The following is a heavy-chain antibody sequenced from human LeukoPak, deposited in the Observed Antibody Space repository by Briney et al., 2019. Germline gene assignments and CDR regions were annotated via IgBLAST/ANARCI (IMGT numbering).Heavy chain of an antibody. V-gene: IGHV3-64*01. J-gene: IGHJ6*03. CDR3: ARSPSSGYYPYYYYYYMDV. CDR1: GFTFSSYA. D-gene: IGHD3-22*01. CDR2: ISSNGGST. Sequence: GGPLRLSCAASGFTFSSYAMHWVRQAPGKGLEYVSAISSNGGSTYYANSVKGRFTISRDNSKNTLYLQMGSLRAEDMAVYYCARSPSSGYYPYYYYYYMDVWGKGTTVTVSS.